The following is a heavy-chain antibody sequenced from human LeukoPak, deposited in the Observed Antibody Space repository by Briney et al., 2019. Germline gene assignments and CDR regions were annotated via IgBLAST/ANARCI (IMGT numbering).Heavy chain of an antibody. D-gene: IGHD3-9*01. V-gene: IGHV1-46*01. J-gene: IGHJ4*02. CDR2: INPSGGST. Sequence: ASVKVSCKASGYTFTSYYMHWVRQAPGQGLEWMGIINPSGGSTSYAQKFQGRVTMTRDTSTSTVYMELSSLRSEDTAVYYCARKGLRYFDWLPFDYWGQGTLVTVSS. CDR1: GYTFTSYY. CDR3: ARKGLRYFDWLPFDY.